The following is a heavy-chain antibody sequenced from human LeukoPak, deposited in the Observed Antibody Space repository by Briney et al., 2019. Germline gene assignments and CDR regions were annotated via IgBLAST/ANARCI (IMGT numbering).Heavy chain of an antibody. Sequence: GGSLRLSCAASEFTFSSYNMNWVRQAPGKGLEWVSSISSSSSYIYYADSVKGRFTISRDNAKNSLYLQMDSLRAEDTAVYYCARGYSYGYLVDYWGQGTLVTVSS. CDR1: EFTFSSYN. CDR3: ARGYSYGYLVDY. V-gene: IGHV3-21*01. D-gene: IGHD5-18*01. J-gene: IGHJ4*02. CDR2: ISSSSSYI.